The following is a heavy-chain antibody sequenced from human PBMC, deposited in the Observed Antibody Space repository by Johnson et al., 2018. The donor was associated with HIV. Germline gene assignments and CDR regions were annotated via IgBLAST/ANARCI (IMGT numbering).Heavy chain of an antibody. J-gene: IGHJ3*02. V-gene: IGHV3-20*04. D-gene: IGHD6-13*01. Sequence: VQLVESGGGVVRPGGSLRLSCAASGFTFDDYGMNWVRQAPGKGLEWVSRINFDGTSTTYADSVKGRFSVSRDNVKDTLYLQMNNLRAEDTAVYYCAKDLHSSSWYYGAVDIWGQGTMVTVSS. CDR3: AKDLHSSSWYYGAVDI. CDR2: INFDGTST. CDR1: GFTFDDYG.